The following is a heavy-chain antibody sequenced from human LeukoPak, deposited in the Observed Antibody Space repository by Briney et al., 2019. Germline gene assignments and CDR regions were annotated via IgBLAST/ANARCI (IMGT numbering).Heavy chain of an antibody. D-gene: IGHD6-19*01. CDR1: GYTFTGYY. Sequence: ASVKVSCKASGYTFTGYYMHWVRQAPGQGLEWMGRINPNSGGTNYAQKFQGRVTMTRDTSISTAYMELSSLRSEDTAVYYCARTVVAGDYYYYGMDVWGQGTTVTVSS. CDR3: ARTVVAGDYYYYGMDV. V-gene: IGHV1-2*06. J-gene: IGHJ6*02. CDR2: INPNSGGT.